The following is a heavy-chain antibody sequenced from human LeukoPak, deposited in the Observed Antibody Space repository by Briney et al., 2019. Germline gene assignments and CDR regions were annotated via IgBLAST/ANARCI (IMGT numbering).Heavy chain of an antibody. CDR2: IIPLLDIA. V-gene: IGHV1-69*04. J-gene: IGHJ4*02. D-gene: IGHD4-23*01. CDR1: GGTFSNYA. CDR3: AISSRGTTVVTPVLYFDY. Sequence: SVKVSCKASGGTFSNYAISWVRQAPGQGLEWMGRIIPLLDIADYAQKFQGRVTITADKSTSTAYMELSRLRSDDTAVYYCAISSRGTTVVTPVLYFDYWGQGTLVTVSS.